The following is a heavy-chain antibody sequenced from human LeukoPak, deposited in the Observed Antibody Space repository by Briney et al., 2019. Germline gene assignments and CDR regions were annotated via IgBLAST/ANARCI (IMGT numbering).Heavy chain of an antibody. Sequence: GGSLRLSCAASGFTFSSYSMNWVRQAPGKGLEWVSYISSSSSYIYYADSVKGRFTISRDNAKNSLYLQMNSLRAEDTAVYYCARDPANYCSGGSCYSLDYWGQGTLVTVSS. D-gene: IGHD2-15*01. CDR1: GFTFSSYS. CDR3: ARDPANYCSGGSCYSLDY. CDR2: ISSSSSYI. J-gene: IGHJ4*02. V-gene: IGHV3-21*01.